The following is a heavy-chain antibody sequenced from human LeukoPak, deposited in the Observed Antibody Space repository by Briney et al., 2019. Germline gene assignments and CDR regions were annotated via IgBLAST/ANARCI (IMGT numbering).Heavy chain of an antibody. CDR1: GFTFSSYG. Sequence: GGSLRLSCAASGFTFSSYGMHWVRQAPGKGLEWVALISFDGSQKYYADSVKGRFTISRDNSKNTLYLQMNSLRAEDTAVYYCAKDSPLGYCSSTSRYIPFQHWGQGTLVTVSS. CDR2: ISFDGSQK. D-gene: IGHD2-2*02. J-gene: IGHJ1*01. V-gene: IGHV3-30*02. CDR3: AKDSPLGYCSSTSRYIPFQH.